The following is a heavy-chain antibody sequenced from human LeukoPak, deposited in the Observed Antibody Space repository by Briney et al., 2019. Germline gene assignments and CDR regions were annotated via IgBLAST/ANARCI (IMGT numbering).Heavy chain of an antibody. V-gene: IGHV4-31*03. CDR1: GGSISSGGYY. D-gene: IGHD3-10*01. CDR2: IYYSGST. Sequence: SQTLSLTCTVSGGSISSGGYYWSWIRQHPGKGLEGIGYIYYSGSTYSNPSLKSRVTISVDTSKNHFSLKLSSVTAADTAVYYCARAQRITMVRGVIVWFDPWGQGTLVTVSS. J-gene: IGHJ5*02. CDR3: ARAQRITMVRGVIVWFDP.